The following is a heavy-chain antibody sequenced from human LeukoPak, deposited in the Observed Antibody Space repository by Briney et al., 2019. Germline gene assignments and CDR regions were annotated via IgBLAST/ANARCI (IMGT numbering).Heavy chain of an antibody. CDR3: AKENVDTAMVGYFQH. J-gene: IGHJ1*01. V-gene: IGHV3-53*01. D-gene: IGHD5-18*01. CDR2: IYSGGST. Sequence: GGSLRLSCAASGFTVSSNYMSWVRQAPGKGLEWVSVIYSGGSTYYAVSVKGRFTISRDDSKNTLYLQMNSLRAEDTAVYYCAKENVDTAMVGYFQHWGQGTLVTVSS. CDR1: GFTVSSNY.